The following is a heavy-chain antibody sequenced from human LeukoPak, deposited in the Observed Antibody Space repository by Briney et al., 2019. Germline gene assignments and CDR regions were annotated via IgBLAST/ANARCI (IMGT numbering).Heavy chain of an antibody. CDR1: GGTFSSYA. V-gene: IGHV1-69*01. CDR2: IIPIFGTA. Sequence: GASVKVPCKASGGTFSSYAISWVRQAPGQGLEWMGGIIPIFGTANYAQKFQGRVTITADESTSTAYMELSSLRSEDTAVYYCARRGSGRINWFDPWGQGTLVTVSS. D-gene: IGHD2-15*01. J-gene: IGHJ5*02. CDR3: ARRGSGRINWFDP.